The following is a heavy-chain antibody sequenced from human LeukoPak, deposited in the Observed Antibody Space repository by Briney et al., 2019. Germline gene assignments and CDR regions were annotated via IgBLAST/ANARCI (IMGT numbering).Heavy chain of an antibody. CDR3: ARQTTVTQYNWFDP. Sequence: SETLSLTCTVSGGSISSSSYYWGWIRQPPGKGLEWIGSIYYSGSTYYNPSLKSRVTISVDRSKNQFSLKLSSVTAADTAVYYCARQTTVTQYNWFDPWGQGTLVTVSS. CDR2: IYYSGST. D-gene: IGHD4-17*01. J-gene: IGHJ5*02. V-gene: IGHV4-39*07. CDR1: GGSISSSSYY.